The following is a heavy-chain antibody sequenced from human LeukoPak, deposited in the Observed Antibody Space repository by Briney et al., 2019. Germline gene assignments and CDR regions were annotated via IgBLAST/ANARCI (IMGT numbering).Heavy chain of an antibody. CDR1: GFPFSNFW. Sequence: GGSLRLSCAASGFPFSNFWMHWVRQAPGKGLVWVSRINSDGSSRTYADAVKGRFTISRDNAKNTLYLQMNSLRAEDTAVYYCARTSDYWGQGTLVTVSS. V-gene: IGHV3-74*01. CDR2: INSDGSSR. J-gene: IGHJ4*02. CDR3: ARTSDY.